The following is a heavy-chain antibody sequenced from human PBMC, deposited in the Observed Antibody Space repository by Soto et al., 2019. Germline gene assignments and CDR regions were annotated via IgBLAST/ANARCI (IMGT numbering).Heavy chain of an antibody. D-gene: IGHD3-3*01. CDR3: ANQESYYDFWSGYYNDYYGMDV. Sequence: GGSLRLSCAASGFTFSSYAMSWVRQAPGKGLEWVSAISGSGGSTYYADSVKGRFTISRDNSKNTLYLQMNSLRAEDTAVYYCANQESYYDFWSGYYNDYYGMDVWGQGTTVTVSS. J-gene: IGHJ6*02. V-gene: IGHV3-23*01. CDR1: GFTFSSYA. CDR2: ISGSGGST.